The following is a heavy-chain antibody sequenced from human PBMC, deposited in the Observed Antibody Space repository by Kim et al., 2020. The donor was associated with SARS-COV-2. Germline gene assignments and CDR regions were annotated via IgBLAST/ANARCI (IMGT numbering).Heavy chain of an antibody. V-gene: IGHV3-53*01. D-gene: IGHD2-21*01. J-gene: IGHJ6*02. CDR2: T. Sequence: TYYADSAKGRITIARDNSKNTLYLQMNSLRAEDTAVYYCAREFAIYGMDVWGQGTTVTVSS. CDR3: AREFAIYGMDV.